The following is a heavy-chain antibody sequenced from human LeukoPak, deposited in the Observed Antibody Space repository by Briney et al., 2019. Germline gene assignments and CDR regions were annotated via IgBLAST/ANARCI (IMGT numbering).Heavy chain of an antibody. V-gene: IGHV1-69*13. Sequence: SVKVSCKASGGTFSSYAISWVRQAPGQGLEWMGGIIPIFGTANYAQKFQGRVTITADESTSTAYMELSSLRSEDTAVYYCARGVRSGWYLFDYWGQGTLVTVSS. D-gene: IGHD6-19*01. J-gene: IGHJ4*02. CDR3: ARGVRSGWYLFDY. CDR1: GGTFSSYA. CDR2: IIPIFGTA.